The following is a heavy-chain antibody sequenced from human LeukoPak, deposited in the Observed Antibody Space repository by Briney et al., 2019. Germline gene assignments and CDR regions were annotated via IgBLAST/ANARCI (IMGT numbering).Heavy chain of an antibody. CDR3: AKDVCGNYCSLDM. J-gene: IGHJ3*02. V-gene: IGHV3-23*01. Sequence: GESLKISCAASGFTFSTHAMSWVRQAPGKGLEWVSGISGVSETTYYADSVRGRFTISRDNSKSTIYLQMNSLRAEDTAVYYCAKDVCGNYCSLDMWGQGTMVTVSS. CDR2: ISGVSETT. D-gene: IGHD1-26*01. CDR1: GFTFSTHA.